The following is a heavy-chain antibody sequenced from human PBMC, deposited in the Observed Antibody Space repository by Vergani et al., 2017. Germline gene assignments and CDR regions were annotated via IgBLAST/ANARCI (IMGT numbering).Heavy chain of an antibody. D-gene: IGHD6-13*01. V-gene: IGHV7-4-1*02. Sequence: QVQLVQSGAEVKKPGASVKVSCKASGYIFTGYYMHWVRQAPGQGLEWMGWINPNTGNPTYAQGFTGRFVFSLDTSVSTAYLQISSLKAEDTAVYYCARDRRIGIAANWFDPWGQGTLVTVSS. CDR2: INPNTGNP. CDR3: ARDRRIGIAANWFDP. CDR1: GYIFTGYY. J-gene: IGHJ5*02.